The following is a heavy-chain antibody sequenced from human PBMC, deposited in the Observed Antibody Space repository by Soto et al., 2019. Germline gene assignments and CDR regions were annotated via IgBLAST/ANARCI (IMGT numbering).Heavy chain of an antibody. J-gene: IGHJ4*02. V-gene: IGHV4-31*03. D-gene: IGHD1-26*01. CDR1: GGSISSGGYY. CDR2: IYYSGDT. CDR3: ERGEWESYYQDY. Sequence: SETLSLTCTVSGGSISSGGYYWSWIRQHPGKGLEWIGYIYYSGDTYSNPSLKSRITMSVDTSKNQFSLKLTSVTAADTAVYFCERGEWESYYQDYWGQGTLVTVSS.